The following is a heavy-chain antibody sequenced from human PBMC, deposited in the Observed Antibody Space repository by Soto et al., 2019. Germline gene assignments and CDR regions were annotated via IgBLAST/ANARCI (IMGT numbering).Heavy chain of an antibody. V-gene: IGHV2-70*12. CDR2: IDWDDDK. CDR1: GFSLTTPGMC. D-gene: IGHD3-10*01. CDR3: AHIRGAGAYYYYPMDV. Sequence: SGPTLVNPRQTLTLTCTFSGFSLTTPGMCVSWIRQPPGKALEWLAVIDWDDDKYYSTSLKTRLSISMDTSKNQVVLEMTNVAPVDTATYYCAHIRGAGAYYYYPMDVWGQGTTVTVSS. J-gene: IGHJ6*02.